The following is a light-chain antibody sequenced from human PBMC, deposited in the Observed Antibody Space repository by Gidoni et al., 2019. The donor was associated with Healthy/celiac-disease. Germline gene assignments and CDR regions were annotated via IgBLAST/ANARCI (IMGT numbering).Light chain of an antibody. CDR1: SLRSYY. Sequence: SSELTPDPAVSVAFGQTVRITCQGDSLRSYYASWYQQKPGQAPVLVIYGKNNRPSGIPDRFSGCSSGNTASLTITGAQAEDEADYYCNSRDSSGNHLVFGGGTKLTVL. J-gene: IGLJ2*01. CDR3: NSRDSSGNHLV. V-gene: IGLV3-19*01. CDR2: GKN.